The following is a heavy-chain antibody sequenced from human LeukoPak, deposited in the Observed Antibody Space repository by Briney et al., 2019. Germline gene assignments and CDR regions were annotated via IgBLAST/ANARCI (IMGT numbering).Heavy chain of an antibody. D-gene: IGHD2-2*01. V-gene: IGHV3-23*01. CDR3: AKEYYATRTTDY. Sequence: GGSLRLSCAASGFTFSSYAMSWVRQAPGKGLEWVSAISGGGIATYYADSVKGRFIISRDNSKNTLYLQMSSLRAEDTAVYYCAKEYYATRTTDYWGQGTLVTVSS. CDR2: ISGGGIAT. J-gene: IGHJ4*02. CDR1: GFTFSSYA.